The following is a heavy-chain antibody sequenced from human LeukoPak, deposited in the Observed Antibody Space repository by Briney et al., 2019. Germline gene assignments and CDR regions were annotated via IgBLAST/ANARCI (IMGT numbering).Heavy chain of an antibody. CDR3: VRDTAGGGATDY. V-gene: IGHV1-46*01. J-gene: IGHJ4*02. CDR2: INPSGGST. D-gene: IGHD1-26*01. CDR1: GYTFTSYH. Sequence: ASVKVSCKASGYTFTSYHMHWVRQAPGQGLEWMGIINPSGGSTSYAQTFQGRVTMTRDTSTSTVYMELSSLRSEDTAGYYSVRDTAGGGATDYWGQGTLVTVSS.